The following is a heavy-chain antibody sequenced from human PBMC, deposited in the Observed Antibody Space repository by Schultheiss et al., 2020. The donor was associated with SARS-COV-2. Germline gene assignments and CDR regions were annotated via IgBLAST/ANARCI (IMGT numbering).Heavy chain of an antibody. V-gene: IGHV3-30-3*01. CDR2: ISYDGSNK. CDR1: GFTFSSYA. J-gene: IGHJ4*02. CDR3: AKEAGGFLN. Sequence: GGSLRLSCAASGFTFSSYAMHWVRQAPGKGLEWVAVISYDGSNKYYADSVKGRFTISRDNSKNTLYLQMNSLRAEDTAVYYCAKEAGGFLNWGQGTLVTVSS. D-gene: IGHD3-3*01.